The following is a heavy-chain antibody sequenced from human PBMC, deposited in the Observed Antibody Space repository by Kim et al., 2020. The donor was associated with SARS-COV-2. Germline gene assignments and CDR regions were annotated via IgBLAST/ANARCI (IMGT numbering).Heavy chain of an antibody. Sequence: AQNLQGRVTMTTDTSTSTAYMELRSLRSDDTAVYYCARGSRDFARNWFDPWGQGTLVTVSS. D-gene: IGHD3-3*01. CDR3: ARGSRDFARNWFDP. V-gene: IGHV1-18*01. J-gene: IGHJ5*02.